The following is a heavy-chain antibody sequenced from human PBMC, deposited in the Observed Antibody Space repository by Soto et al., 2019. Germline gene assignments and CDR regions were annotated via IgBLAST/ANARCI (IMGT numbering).Heavy chain of an antibody. D-gene: IGHD3-10*01. J-gene: IGHJ4*02. CDR1: GFTFTSHN. V-gene: IGHV3-21*02. CDR3: ATELSTIVRADN. Sequence: EVQLVESGGGLVKPGGSLRLSCAASGFTFTSHNIYWFRQAPGKGLEWVSSISPYDHSMYYAASVKGRFTVSKDNAKSSVYLQRYSLRAEDTTMYYCATELSTIVRADNWGQGTLVTVSS. CDR2: ISPYDHSM.